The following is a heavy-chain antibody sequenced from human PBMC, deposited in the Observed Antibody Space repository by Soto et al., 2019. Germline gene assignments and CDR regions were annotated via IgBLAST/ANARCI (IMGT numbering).Heavy chain of an antibody. D-gene: IGHD2-8*02. CDR3: AKATATGGGAFDI. CDR1: VFIFSRYD. CDR2: ILVDGRT. Sequence: WWSLRLSCSASVFIFSRYDMSWFRQAPGKGLEWVSTILVDGRTFYVDSVKGRFTISRDSSNNMVYLQMNSLTAGDTALYYCAKATATGGGAFDICGQGTKVTVSS. V-gene: IGHV3-23*01. J-gene: IGHJ3*02.